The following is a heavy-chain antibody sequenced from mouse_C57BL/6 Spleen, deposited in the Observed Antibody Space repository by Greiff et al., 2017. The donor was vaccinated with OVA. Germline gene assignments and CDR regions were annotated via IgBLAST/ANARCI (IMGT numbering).Heavy chain of an antibody. V-gene: IGHV1-80*01. CDR2: IYPGDGDT. CDR1: GYAFSSYW. J-gene: IGHJ4*01. Sequence: QVQLKQSGAELVKPGASVKISCKASGYAFSSYWMNWVKQRPGKGLEWIGQIYPGDGDTNYNGKFKGKATLTADKSSSTAYMQLSSLTSEDSAVYFCARDYYGTFYYAMDYWGQGTSVTVSS. D-gene: IGHD1-1*01. CDR3: ARDYYGTFYYAMDY.